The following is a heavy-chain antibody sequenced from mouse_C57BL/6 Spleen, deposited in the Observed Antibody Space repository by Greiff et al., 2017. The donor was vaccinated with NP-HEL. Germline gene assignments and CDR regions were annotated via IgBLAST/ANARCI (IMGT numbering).Heavy chain of an antibody. J-gene: IGHJ1*03. CDR2: IDPSDSET. Sequence: VQLQQPGAELVRPGSSVKLSCKASGYTFTSYWMHWVKQRPLQGLEWIGNIDPSDSETHYNQQFKDKATLTVDKSSSTAYMQLSSLTSEDSAVYYCARGELYYYGSSYWYFDVWGTGTTVTVSS. CDR1: GYTFTSYW. CDR3: ARGELYYYGSSYWYFDV. D-gene: IGHD1-1*01. V-gene: IGHV1-52*01.